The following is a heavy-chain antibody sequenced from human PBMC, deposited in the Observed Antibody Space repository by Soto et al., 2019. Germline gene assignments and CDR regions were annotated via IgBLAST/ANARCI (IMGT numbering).Heavy chain of an antibody. CDR1: GCNFRNGL. V-gene: IGHV3-15*01. CDR3: ASFNQYDYFDF. Sequence: PGGSLIHSCAASGCNFRNGLTSWVRPAPGKGLEWVGLIKNKNDGGTTEYAAPVKGRFTISRDDSKNNLNLQMNSLKTEDTAVYYCASFNQYDYFDFWGQGTMVTFS. D-gene: IGHD3-16*01. CDR2: IKNKNDGGTT. J-gene: IGHJ3*01.